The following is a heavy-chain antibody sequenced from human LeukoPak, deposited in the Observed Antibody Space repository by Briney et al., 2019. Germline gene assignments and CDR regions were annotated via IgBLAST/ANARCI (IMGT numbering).Heavy chain of an antibody. D-gene: IGHD4-11*01. CDR1: GFTFSSSA. V-gene: IGHV3-23*01. Sequence: AGGSLRLSCAASGFTFSSSAMSWVRQAPGKGLEWVSNISGSGSGGSTYYADSVKGRFTISRDNAKNSLYLQMNSLRAEDTAVYYCARDAYSPLGYWGQGTLVTVSS. CDR3: ARDAYSPLGY. J-gene: IGHJ4*02. CDR2: ISGSGSGGST.